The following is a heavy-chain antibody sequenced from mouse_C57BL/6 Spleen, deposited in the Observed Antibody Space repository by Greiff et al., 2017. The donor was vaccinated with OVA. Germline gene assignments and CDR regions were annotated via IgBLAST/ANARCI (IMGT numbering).Heavy chain of an antibody. J-gene: IGHJ1*03. V-gene: IGHV1-61*01. CDR2: IYPSDSET. CDR3: ARHGSYWYFDV. Sequence: VQLQQPGAELVRPGSSVKLSCKASGYTFTSYWMDWVKQRPGQGLEWIGNIYPSDSETHYNQKFKDKATLTVDKSSSTAYMQLSSLTSEDSAVYYCARHGSYWYFDVWGTGTTVTVSS. D-gene: IGHD1-1*01. CDR1: GYTFTSYW.